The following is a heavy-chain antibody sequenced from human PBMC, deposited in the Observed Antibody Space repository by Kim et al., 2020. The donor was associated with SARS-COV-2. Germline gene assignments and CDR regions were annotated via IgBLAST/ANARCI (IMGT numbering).Heavy chain of an antibody. D-gene: IGHD6-19*01. CDR2: GST. V-gene: IGHV4-39*01. J-gene: IGHJ4*02. Sequence: GSTYYNPSLKSRVAISVDTSKNQFSLKLTSVTAADTAVYYCARPYTSGTYDNWGQGTLVIVSS. CDR3: ARPYTSGTYDN.